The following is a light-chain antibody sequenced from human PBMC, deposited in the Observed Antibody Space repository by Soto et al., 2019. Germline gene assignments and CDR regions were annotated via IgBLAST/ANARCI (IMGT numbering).Light chain of an antibody. CDR1: QSVSSY. Sequence: EIVLTQSPATLSLSPGERATLSCRASQSVSSYLAWYQQKPGQAPRLLISDTSNKATGIPAWFSGSGSRTDFTLTISSLEPEECAVYYCQQRSNWLTFSGGTKMEI. V-gene: IGKV3-11*01. J-gene: IGKJ4*02. CDR3: QQRSNWLT. CDR2: DTS.